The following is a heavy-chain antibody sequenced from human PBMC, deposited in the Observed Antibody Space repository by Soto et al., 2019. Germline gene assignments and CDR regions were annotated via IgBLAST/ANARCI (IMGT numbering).Heavy chain of an antibody. CDR1: GFTFSSYG. CDR3: ARDNHDYGDHPDY. V-gene: IGHV3-33*01. CDR2: IWYDGSNK. Sequence: GGSLRLSCAASGFTFSSYGMHWVRQAPGKGLEWVAVIWYDGSNKYYADSVKGRFTISRDNSKNTLYLQMNSLRAEDTAVYYCARDNHDYGDHPDYWGQGTLVTVSS. D-gene: IGHD4-17*01. J-gene: IGHJ4*02.